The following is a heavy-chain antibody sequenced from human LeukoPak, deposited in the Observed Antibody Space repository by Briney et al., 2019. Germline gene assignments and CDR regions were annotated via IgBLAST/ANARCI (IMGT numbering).Heavy chain of an antibody. CDR3: ARDVPDYGGNYYYYYYMDV. CDR1: GCSISITSYY. Sequence: SETLSLTCTVSGCSISITSYYWGGIRQPPGKGLEGIGSMYSSGSTYYNPSLKRRVTISVDTSKNQFSLKLSSVTAADTAVYYCARDVPDYGGNYYYYYYMDVWGKGTTVTISS. CDR2: MYSSGST. V-gene: IGHV4-39*07. D-gene: IGHD4-23*01. J-gene: IGHJ6*03.